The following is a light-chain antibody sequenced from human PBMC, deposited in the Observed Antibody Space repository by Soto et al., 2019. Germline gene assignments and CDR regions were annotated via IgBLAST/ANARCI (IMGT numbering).Light chain of an antibody. CDR1: SSDVGGYNY. CDR3: CSYPTSNTRQIV. CDR2: DVS. J-gene: IGLJ1*01. Sequence: QSALTQPASVSGSPGQSITISCTGTSSDVGGYNYVSWYQQHPGKAPKFMIYDVSNRPSGVSNRCSGSKSGNTASLTISGLQAEDEADYYCCSYPTSNTRQIVFGTGTKLTVL. V-gene: IGLV2-14*01.